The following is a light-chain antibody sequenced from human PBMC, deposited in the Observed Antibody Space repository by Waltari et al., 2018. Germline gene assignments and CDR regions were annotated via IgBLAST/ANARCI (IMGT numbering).Light chain of an antibody. Sequence: SSSYLAWYQQKPGQAPRLLIDWASARDTGIPDRFSGSGSGTDFSLTISGLQAEDFAVYYCQHYYRSPATFGEGTKVEIK. V-gene: IGKV3-20*01. J-gene: IGKJ4*02. CDR3: QHYYRSPAT. CDR1: SSSY. CDR2: WAS.